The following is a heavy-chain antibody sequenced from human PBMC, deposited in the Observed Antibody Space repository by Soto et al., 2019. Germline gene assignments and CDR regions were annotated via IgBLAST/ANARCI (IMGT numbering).Heavy chain of an antibody. J-gene: IGHJ4*02. CDR3: ARWAPYYYDSSGYYQFDY. V-gene: IGHV4-39*01. CDR1: GGSISSSSYY. D-gene: IGHD3-22*01. CDR2: IYYSGST. Sequence: SETLCLTCTVSGGSISSSSYYWGWIRQPPGKGLEWIGSIYYSGSTYYNPSLKSRVTISVDTSKNQFSLKLSSVTAADTAVYYCARWAPYYYDSSGYYQFDYWGQGTLVTVSS.